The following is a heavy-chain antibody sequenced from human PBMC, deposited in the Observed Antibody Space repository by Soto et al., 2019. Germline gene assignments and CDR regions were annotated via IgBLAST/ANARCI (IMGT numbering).Heavy chain of an antibody. V-gene: IGHV4-31*03. D-gene: IGHD1-26*01. J-gene: IGHJ6*02. CDR3: ASVGMGEYSSYAMDG. Sequence: SETLSLTCTVSGGSISSSSYYWSWIRQHPGKGLEWIGYIYYSGSTYYNPSLKSRVTISVDTSKNQFSLKLSSVTAADTAVYYCASVGMGEYSSYAMDGWGPGTTVTVSS. CDR1: GGSISSSSYY. CDR2: IYYSGST.